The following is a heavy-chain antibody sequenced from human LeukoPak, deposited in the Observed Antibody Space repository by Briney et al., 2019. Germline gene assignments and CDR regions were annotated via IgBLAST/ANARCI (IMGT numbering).Heavy chain of an antibody. CDR3: AKDLNSNGRGFDY. Sequence: GESLRLSCAASGFTFSSYGLSWVRQAPRKGLEWVSAIRASVTSTYYADSVQGRFTISRDNSKNTLYLQMNSLRAEDTAVYYCAKDLNSNGRGFDYWGQGTLVTVSS. CDR1: GFTFSSYG. CDR2: IRASVTST. J-gene: IGHJ4*02. D-gene: IGHD6-19*01. V-gene: IGHV3-23*01.